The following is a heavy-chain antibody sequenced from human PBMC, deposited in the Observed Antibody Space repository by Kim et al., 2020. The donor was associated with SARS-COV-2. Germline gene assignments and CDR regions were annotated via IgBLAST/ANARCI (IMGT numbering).Heavy chain of an antibody. CDR3: AREDSSSWYEAYFDY. D-gene: IGHD6-13*01. CDR2: IYTSGST. CDR1: GGSISSGSYY. J-gene: IGHJ4*02. V-gene: IGHV4-61*02. Sequence: SETLSLTCTVSGGSISSGSYYWSWIRQPAGKGLEWIGRIYTSGSTNYNPSLKSRVTISVDTSKNQFSLKLSSVTAADTAVYYCAREDSSSWYEAYFDYWGQGTLVTVSS.